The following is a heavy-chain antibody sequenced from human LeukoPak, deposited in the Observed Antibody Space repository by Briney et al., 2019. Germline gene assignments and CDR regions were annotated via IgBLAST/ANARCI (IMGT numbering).Heavy chain of an antibody. CDR1: GGSISSSSYY. Sequence: SETLSLACTVSGGSISSSSYYWGWIRQPPGKGLEWIGSIYYSGSTYYNPSLKSRVTISVDTSKNQFSLKLSSVTAADTAVYYCARHTTYGYSYGYDYWGQGTLVTVSS. D-gene: IGHD5-18*01. J-gene: IGHJ4*02. CDR2: IYYSGST. V-gene: IGHV4-39*01. CDR3: ARHTTYGYSYGYDY.